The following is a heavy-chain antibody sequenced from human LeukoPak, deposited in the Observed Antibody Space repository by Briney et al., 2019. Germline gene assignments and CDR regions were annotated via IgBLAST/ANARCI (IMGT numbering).Heavy chain of an antibody. CDR3: AGHPYDSSGYYYFDY. Sequence: SETLSLTCTVSGGSISSSSYYWGWIRQPPGKGLEWIGSTYYSGSTYYNPSLKSRVTISVDTSKNQFSLKLSSVTAADTAVYYCAGHPYDSSGYYYFDYWGQGTLVTVSS. CDR1: GGSISSSSYY. J-gene: IGHJ4*02. V-gene: IGHV4-39*01. D-gene: IGHD3-22*01. CDR2: TYYSGST.